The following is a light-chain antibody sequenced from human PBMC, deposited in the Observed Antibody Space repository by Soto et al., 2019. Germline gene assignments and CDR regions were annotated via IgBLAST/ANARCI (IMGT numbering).Light chain of an antibody. V-gene: IGKV3-11*01. J-gene: IGKJ3*01. CDR2: DAS. CDR1: QSVSSY. CDR3: QHYNNWPRT. Sequence: EIVLTQSPATLSLSPGEGATLSCRASQSVSSYLAWYQQKPGQAPRLLIYDASNRATGIPARFSGSGSGTEFTLTISSLQSEDFAFYYCQHYNNWPRTFGPGTKVDIK.